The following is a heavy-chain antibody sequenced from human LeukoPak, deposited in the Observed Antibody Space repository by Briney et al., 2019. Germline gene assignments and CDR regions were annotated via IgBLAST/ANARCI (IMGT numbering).Heavy chain of an antibody. CDR1: GGSISSGGYS. V-gene: IGHV4-30-2*01. CDR3: ARAPLNVVRGVISWFGP. J-gene: IGHJ5*02. CDR2: IYHSGST. D-gene: IGHD3-10*01. Sequence: SETLSLTCAVSGGSISSGGYSWSWIRQPPGKGLEWIGYIYHSGSTYYNPSLKSRVTISVDRSKNQFSLKLSSVTAADTAVYYCARAPLNVVRGVISWFGPWGQGTLVTVSS.